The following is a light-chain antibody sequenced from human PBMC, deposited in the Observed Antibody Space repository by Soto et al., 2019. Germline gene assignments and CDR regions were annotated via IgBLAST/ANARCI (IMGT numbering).Light chain of an antibody. J-gene: IGLJ2*01. V-gene: IGLV7-43*01. CDR1: AGAVTSAYY. Sequence: QAVVTQEPSLTVSPGGTVTLTCASSAGAVTSAYYTNWLQQKPGQAPRALIYSTSEKHSWTPARFSGSLLGGKAALSQSAAAPEDEAEYYCLLYYGGAQVLFGGGTKVTVL. CDR2: STS. CDR3: LLYYGGAQVL.